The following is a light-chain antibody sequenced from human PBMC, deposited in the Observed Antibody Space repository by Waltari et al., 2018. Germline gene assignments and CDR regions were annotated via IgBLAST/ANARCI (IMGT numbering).Light chain of an antibody. CDR3: QQYARLPGT. J-gene: IGKJ1*01. CDR1: KSVGRT. Sequence: EIVLPQFPGTLSLSPGERATLSCRTSKSVGRTLAWYQQKPGQATRLLIYGASISATGIPDRFSGSGSVTDFSLTISRLEPEYFAVYYCQQYARLPGTFGQGTKVEIK. V-gene: IGKV3-20*01. CDR2: GAS.